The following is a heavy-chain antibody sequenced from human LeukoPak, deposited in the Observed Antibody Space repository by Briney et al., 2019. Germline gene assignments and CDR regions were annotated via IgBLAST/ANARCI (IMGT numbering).Heavy chain of an antibody. V-gene: IGHV4-4*02. CDR3: AREGGPYRPLDY. CDR2: VNLQGST. Sequence: PSETLSLACGVPGGSISNTNWWTRVRQPPGKGLEWIGEVNLQGSTNYNPSLKSRVAISVDKSENHISLKLTSVTAADTAVYYCAREGGPYRPLDYSGQGTLVTVAS. CDR1: GGSISNTNW. J-gene: IGHJ4*02.